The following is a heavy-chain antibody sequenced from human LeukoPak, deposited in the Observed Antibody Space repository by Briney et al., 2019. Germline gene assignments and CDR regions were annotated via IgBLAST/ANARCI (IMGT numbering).Heavy chain of an antibody. CDR3: ARRNMMIIPNAFDI. Sequence: SGPTLVNPTPALTLTCTFSGFSLTTGGVGVGWIRQPPGKALEWLALIYWDDDERYSPSLKSRLTITKDTSKNQVVLTMTNMDPVDTATYYCARRNMMIIPNAFDIWGQGTMVTVSS. V-gene: IGHV2-5*02. CDR2: IYWDDDE. CDR1: GFSLTTGGVG. D-gene: IGHD3-16*01. J-gene: IGHJ3*02.